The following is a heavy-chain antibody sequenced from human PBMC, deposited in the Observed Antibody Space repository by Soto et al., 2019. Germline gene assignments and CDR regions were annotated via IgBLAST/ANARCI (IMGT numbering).Heavy chain of an antibody. CDR3: ASDRGSQGPSSFDF. V-gene: IGHV3-33*01. CDR2: IWYDGSNK. Sequence: VQLVESGGGVVQPGRSLRLSCVASGSTFSNYGMHWVRQAPGKGPEWVAVIWYDGSNKYYGESVKGRFSISRDNSKNTLYLDINSLRTEDAAVYYCASDRGSQGPSSFDFWGQGSLVIVSS. J-gene: IGHJ4*02. CDR1: GSTFSNYG. D-gene: IGHD6-13*01.